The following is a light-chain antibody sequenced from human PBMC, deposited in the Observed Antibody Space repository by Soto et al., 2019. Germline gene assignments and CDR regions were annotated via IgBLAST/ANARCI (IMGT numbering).Light chain of an antibody. V-gene: IGLV2-14*01. CDR3: SSYTSSSTLV. CDR2: EVS. J-gene: IGLJ2*01. Sequence: QSALTQPASVSGSPGQSITISGTEPSSDVGGYNYVSWYQQHPGKAPKLMIYEVSNRPSGVSNRFSGSKSGNTASLTISGLQAEDEADYYCSSYTSSSTLVFGGGTKLTVL. CDR1: SSDVGGYNY.